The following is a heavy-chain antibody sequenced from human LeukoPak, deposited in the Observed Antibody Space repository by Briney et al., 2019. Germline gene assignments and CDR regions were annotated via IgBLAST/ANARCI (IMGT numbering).Heavy chain of an antibody. D-gene: IGHD3-3*01. Sequence: GRSLRLSCAASGFTLDDYVMHWVRQAPGKGLEWVSRINSGGTNTSYADSVKGRFTISRDNAKNTLYLQMNSLRAEDTAVYYCASIYDDFWSGYEKWGQGTLVTVSS. CDR1: GFTLDDYV. V-gene: IGHV3-74*01. CDR2: INSGGTNT. J-gene: IGHJ4*02. CDR3: ASIYDDFWSGYEK.